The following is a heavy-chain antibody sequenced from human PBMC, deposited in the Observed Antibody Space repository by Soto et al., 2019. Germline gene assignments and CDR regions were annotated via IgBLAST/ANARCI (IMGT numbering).Heavy chain of an antibody. CDR1: GYTFTSYA. V-gene: IGHV1-3*01. CDR2: INAGNGNT. D-gene: IGHD3-3*01. CDR3: ARGWDTIFGVVFENWFDP. J-gene: IGHJ5*02. Sequence: QVQLVQSGAEVKKPGASVKVSCKASGYTFTSYAMHWVRQAPGQRLEWMGWINAGNGNTKYSQKFQGRVTITRDTSASTAYMELSSLRSEDTAVYYWARGWDTIFGVVFENWFDPWGQGTLVTVSS.